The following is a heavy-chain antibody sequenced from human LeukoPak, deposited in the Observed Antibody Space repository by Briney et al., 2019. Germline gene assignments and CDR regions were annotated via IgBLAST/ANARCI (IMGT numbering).Heavy chain of an antibody. V-gene: IGHV3-20*04. J-gene: IGHJ2*01. Sequence: GGSLRLSCAASGFIFDDYGMSWVRQAPGKGLEWVSGINWNGDSTGYADSVKGRFTISRDNAKNSLYLQMNSLRAEDTAVYYCARGGSGWFRNWYFDLWGRGTLVTVSS. CDR3: ARGGSGWFRNWYFDL. D-gene: IGHD6-19*01. CDR2: INWNGDST. CDR1: GFIFDDYG.